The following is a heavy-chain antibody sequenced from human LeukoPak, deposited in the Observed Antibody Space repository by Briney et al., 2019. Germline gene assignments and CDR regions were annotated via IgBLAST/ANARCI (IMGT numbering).Heavy chain of an antibody. Sequence: ATVKISCKVSGYTFTDYYMHWVQQAPGKGLEWMGLVDPEDGETIYAEKFQGRVTITADTSTDTAYMELSSLRSEDTAVYYCATSGNDFWSGYPSRTFDYWGQGTLVTVSS. CDR2: VDPEDGET. V-gene: IGHV1-69-2*01. J-gene: IGHJ4*02. D-gene: IGHD3-3*01. CDR3: ATSGNDFWSGYPSRTFDY. CDR1: GYTFTDYY.